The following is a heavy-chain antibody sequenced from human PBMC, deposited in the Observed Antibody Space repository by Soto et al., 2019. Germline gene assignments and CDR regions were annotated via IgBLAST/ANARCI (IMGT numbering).Heavy chain of an antibody. CDR3: ARGLLLLWFGESDFDY. CDR2: MNPNSGNT. J-gene: IGHJ4*02. V-gene: IGHV1-8*01. Sequence: ASVKVSCKASGYTFTSYDINWVRQATGQGLEWMGWMNPNSGNTGYAQKFQGRVTMTRNTSISTAYMELNSLRSEDTAVYYCARGLLLLWFGESDFDYWGQGTLVTVSS. CDR1: GYTFTSYD. D-gene: IGHD3-10*01.